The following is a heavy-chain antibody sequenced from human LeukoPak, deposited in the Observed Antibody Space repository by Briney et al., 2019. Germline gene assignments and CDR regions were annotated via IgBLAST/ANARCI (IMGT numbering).Heavy chain of an antibody. CDR1: GFTFSSYG. CDR3: FAGYYDSSGSYFDY. J-gene: IGHJ4*02. CDR2: ISRDGSKK. V-gene: IGHV3-30*03. Sequence: GGSLSLSCAASGFTFSSYGMHWVRQAPGKGLELVGVISRDGSKKYYADSVKGRFTLSRDNSKNTLYLQPTSLRAENTAVYYCFAGYYDSSGSYFDYWGQGTLVTAS. D-gene: IGHD3-22*01.